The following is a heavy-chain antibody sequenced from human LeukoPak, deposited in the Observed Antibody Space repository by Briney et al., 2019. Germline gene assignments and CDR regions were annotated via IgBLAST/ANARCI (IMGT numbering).Heavy chain of an antibody. J-gene: IGHJ6*02. CDR3: TKDMEWGMDV. V-gene: IGHV3-43*01. CDR2: IGWDGTNI. CDR1: GFTFDRHT. D-gene: IGHD3-3*01. Sequence: PGGSLRLSCAASGFTFDRHTMHWDRQPPGKGPEWVSLIGWDGTNIDYADSVKGRFTISRDNSKNFVYLQMHSLRTEDTALYYCTKDMEWGMDVWGQGTTVIVSS.